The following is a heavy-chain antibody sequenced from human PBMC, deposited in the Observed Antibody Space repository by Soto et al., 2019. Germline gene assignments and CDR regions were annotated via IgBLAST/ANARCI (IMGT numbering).Heavy chain of an antibody. CDR1: GFTFSSYG. V-gene: IGHV3-30*18. CDR2: ISYDGSNK. J-gene: IGHJ5*02. Sequence: PVGSLRLSCAASGFTFSSYGMHWVRQAPGKGLEWVAVISYDGSNKYYADSVKGRFTISRDNSKNTLYLQMNSPRAEDTAVYYCAKDFNFSPDPWGQGTLVTVSS. CDR3: AKDFNFSPDP. D-gene: IGHD1-1*01.